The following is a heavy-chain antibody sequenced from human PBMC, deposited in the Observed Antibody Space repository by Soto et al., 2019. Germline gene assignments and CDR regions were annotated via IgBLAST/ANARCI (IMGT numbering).Heavy chain of an antibody. CDR3: ADLSVTGGGDV. CDR1: GLPSTGLE. V-gene: IGHV3-48*03. D-gene: IGHD2-15*01. CDR2: ISASGDTV. J-gene: IGHJ6*02. Sequence: GGSLRLSCVASGLPSTGLEMNWVRQAPGKGLEWVSYISASGDTVYYADSVKGRFTISRDNAKTTRYLEMNSLRAEDSAVYYCADLSVTGGGDVWGQGTTVTVSS.